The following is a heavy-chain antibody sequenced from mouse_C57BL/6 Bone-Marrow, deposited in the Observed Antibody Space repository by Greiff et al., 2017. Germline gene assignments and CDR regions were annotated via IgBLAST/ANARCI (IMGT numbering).Heavy chain of an antibody. Sequence: QVQLKESGAELMKPGASVKLSCKATGYTFTGYWIEWVKQRPGHGLEWIGEILPGSGSTNYNEKFKGKATFTADKSSNTAYMQLSSLTTEDSAICYCARRNYYGSGRFAYWGQGTLVTVSA. CDR2: ILPGSGST. CDR3: ARRNYYGSGRFAY. J-gene: IGHJ3*01. D-gene: IGHD1-1*01. V-gene: IGHV1-9*01. CDR1: GYTFTGYW.